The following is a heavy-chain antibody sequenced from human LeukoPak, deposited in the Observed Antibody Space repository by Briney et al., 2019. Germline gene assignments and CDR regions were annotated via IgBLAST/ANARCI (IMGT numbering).Heavy chain of an antibody. CDR2: INHSGST. D-gene: IGHD2-15*01. J-gene: IGHJ4*02. CDR1: GGSFSGYY. Sequence: SETLSLTCAVYGGSFSGYYWSWIRQPPGKGLEWIGEINHSGSTNYNPSLKSRVTISVDTSKNQFSLKLSSVTAADTAVYYCARSGPVDCSGGSCYEGYRGQGTLVTVSS. CDR3: ARSGPVDCSGGSCYEGY. V-gene: IGHV4-34*01.